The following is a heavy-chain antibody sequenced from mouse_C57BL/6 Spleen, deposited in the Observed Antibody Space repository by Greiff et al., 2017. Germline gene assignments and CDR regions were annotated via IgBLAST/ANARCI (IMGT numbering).Heavy chain of an antibody. D-gene: IGHD1-1*01. CDR1: GIDFSRYW. V-gene: IGHV4-1*01. CDR2: INPDSSTI. J-gene: IGHJ4*01. Sequence: VQLQQSGGGLVQPGGSLKLSCAASGIDFSRYWMSWVRRAPGKGLEWIGEINPDSSTINYAPSLKDKFIISRDNAKHTLYLLVSKVRSEDTALYYCARPGYGSTYAMGYWGQVASVTVSS. CDR3: ARPGYGSTYAMGY.